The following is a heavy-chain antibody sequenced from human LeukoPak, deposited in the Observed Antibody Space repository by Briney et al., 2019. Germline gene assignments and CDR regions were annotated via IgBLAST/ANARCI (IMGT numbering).Heavy chain of an antibody. CDR1: GFTFSLYA. V-gene: IGHV3-23*01. D-gene: IGHD3-22*01. J-gene: IGHJ4*02. Sequence: GGSLRLSCAASGFTFSLYAMSWVRQAPGKGLEWVSAISGSGGSAYYADSVKGRFTISRDNSKNTLYLQMNSLRAEDTAVYYCAKDFDSSGYYYFDYWGQGTLVTVSS. CDR2: ISGSGGSA. CDR3: AKDFDSSGYYYFDY.